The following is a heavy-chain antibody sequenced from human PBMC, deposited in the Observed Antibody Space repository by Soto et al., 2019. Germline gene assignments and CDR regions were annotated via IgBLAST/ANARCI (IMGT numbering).Heavy chain of an antibody. Sequence: ASVKVSCKASGYTFTGYYMHWVRQAPGQGLEWMGWINPNSGGTNYAQKFQGWVTMTRDTSISTAYMELSRLRSDDTAVYYCARHGLVVRAYDSSGRYYYYGMDFWGQRTSVTVSS. CDR3: ARHGLVVRAYDSSGRYYYYGMDF. D-gene: IGHD3-22*01. CDR2: INPNSGGT. V-gene: IGHV1-2*04. CDR1: GYTFTGYY. J-gene: IGHJ6*02.